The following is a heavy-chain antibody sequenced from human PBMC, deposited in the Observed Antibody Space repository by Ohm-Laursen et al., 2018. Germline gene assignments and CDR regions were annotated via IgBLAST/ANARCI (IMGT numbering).Heavy chain of an antibody. V-gene: IGHV3-23*01. CDR1: GFTFDDYA. Sequence: SLRLSCAASGFTFDDYAMHWVRQAPGKGLEWVSAISGSGGSTYYADSVKGRFTISRDNSKNTLYLQMNSLRAEDMAVYYCAKGRVTAILAYYFDYWGQGTLVTVSS. CDR3: AKGRVTAILAYYFDY. J-gene: IGHJ4*02. D-gene: IGHD2-21*02. CDR2: ISGSGGST.